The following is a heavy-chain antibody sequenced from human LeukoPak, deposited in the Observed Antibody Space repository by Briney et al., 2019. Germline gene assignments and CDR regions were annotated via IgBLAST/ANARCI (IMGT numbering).Heavy chain of an antibody. CDR3: SRPPSYDDYVDAFYS. V-gene: IGHV1-2*02. D-gene: IGHD4-17*01. CDR1: GYTFTSYY. Sequence: ASVTVSCKASGYTFTSYYMHWLRQAPGQGLEGMGWINPNSGGTHYAQKSQGRVTITRDTSLSPAYMELSRLRCDNPAVFYSSRPPSYDDYVDAFYSWRQATMVTASS. J-gene: IGHJ3*02. CDR2: INPNSGGT.